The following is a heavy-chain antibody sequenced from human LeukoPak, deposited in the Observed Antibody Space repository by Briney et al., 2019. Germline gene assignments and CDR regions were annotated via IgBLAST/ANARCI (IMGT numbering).Heavy chain of an antibody. Sequence: PGGALRLSCTASGFTFGSYGMSWVRQVPGKGPEWVSAIGGSGVGTYYADSVKGRFTISRDNSKNTLSLQMNSLKSEDTAVYYCAKSLVLRKSRGYWGQGTLVTVSS. J-gene: IGHJ4*02. V-gene: IGHV3-23*01. CDR1: GFTFGSYG. CDR2: IGGSGVGT. D-gene: IGHD3-16*02. CDR3: AKSLVLRKSRGY.